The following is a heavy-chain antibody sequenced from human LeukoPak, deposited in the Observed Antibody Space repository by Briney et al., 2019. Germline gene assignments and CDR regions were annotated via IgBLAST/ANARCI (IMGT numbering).Heavy chain of an antibody. V-gene: IGHV3-30*03. Sequence: GGSLRLSCAASGVTFSSYGMHWVRQAPGKGLEWVALISSDGNDKLYGDSVKGRFTISRDDSKSTLYLQMNSLRAEDTAVYYCTTRVIRGNSGDDYDDWGQGTLVTVSS. CDR2: ISSDGNDK. CDR1: GVTFSSYG. J-gene: IGHJ4*02. CDR3: TTRVIRGNSGDDYDD. D-gene: IGHD5-12*01.